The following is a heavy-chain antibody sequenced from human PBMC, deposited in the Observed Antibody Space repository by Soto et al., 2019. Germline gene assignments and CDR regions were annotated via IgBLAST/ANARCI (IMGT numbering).Heavy chain of an antibody. CDR1: GFTFSSYS. CDR3: SRPSVPGGSYSCHY. Sequence: PGGSLRLSCAASGFTFSSYSMHWVRQAPGKGLEWVSYISSSGSTIYYADSVKGRFTISRDDAKNSLYLQMNSLRDGDTAVYYCSRPSVPGGSYSCHYRGQRTLVTVSS. J-gene: IGHJ4*02. V-gene: IGHV3-48*02. D-gene: IGHD1-26*01. CDR2: ISSSGSTI.